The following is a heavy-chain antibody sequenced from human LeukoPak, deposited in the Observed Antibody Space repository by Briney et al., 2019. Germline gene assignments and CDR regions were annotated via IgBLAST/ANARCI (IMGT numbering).Heavy chain of an antibody. J-gene: IGHJ4*02. CDR3: ARGGLTYYYDSSGYYKWNYFDY. CDR2: IYTSGST. V-gene: IGHV4-61*02. Sequence: KPSQTLSLTCTVSGGSISSGSYYWSWIRQPAGKGLEWIGRIYTSGSTNYNPSLKSRVTISVDTSKNQFSLKLSSVTAADTALYYCARGGLTYYYDSSGYYKWNYFDYWGQGTLVTVSS. CDR1: GGSISSGSYY. D-gene: IGHD3-22*01.